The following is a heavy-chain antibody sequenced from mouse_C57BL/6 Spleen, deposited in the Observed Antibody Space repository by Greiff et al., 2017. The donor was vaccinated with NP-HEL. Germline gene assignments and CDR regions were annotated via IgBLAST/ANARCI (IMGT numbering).Heavy chain of an antibody. Sequence: VMLVESGPELVKPGASVKLSCKASGYTFTSYDINWVKQRPGQGLEWIGWIYPRDGSTKYNEKFKGKATLTVDTSSSTAYMELHSLTSEDSAVYFCARWGGVAYWGQGTLVTVSA. CDR1: GYTFTSYD. CDR3: ARWGGVAY. D-gene: IGHD1-1*02. J-gene: IGHJ3*01. CDR2: IYPRDGST. V-gene: IGHV1-85*01.